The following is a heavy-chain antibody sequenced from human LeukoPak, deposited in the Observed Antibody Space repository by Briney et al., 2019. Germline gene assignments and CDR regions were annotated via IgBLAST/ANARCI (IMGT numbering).Heavy chain of an antibody. V-gene: IGHV3-23*01. CDR2: ISGSGANT. CDR3: AKERVVGETGTVGFDF. J-gene: IGHJ4*02. Sequence: GGSLRLSCVASGFTFSNCPMSWVRQAPGQGLEWVTAISGSGANTYYSGSVKGRFTVSRDNSRNTLYVQMNNLRADDTAVYYCAKERVVGETGTVGFDFWGQGALVTVSS. CDR1: GFTFSNCP. D-gene: IGHD4-23*01.